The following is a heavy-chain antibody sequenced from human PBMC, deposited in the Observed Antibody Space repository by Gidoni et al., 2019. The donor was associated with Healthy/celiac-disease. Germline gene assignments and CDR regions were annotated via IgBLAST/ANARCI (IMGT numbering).Heavy chain of an antibody. CDR1: AFTFSSYG. D-gene: IGHD6-13*01. J-gene: IGHJ4*02. Sequence: QVQLVESGGGVVQPGRLLRPSCAASAFTFSSYGMHWVRQAPGKGLGWVAVISYGGSNKYYADSVKGRFTISRDNSKNTLYLQMNSLRAEDTAVYYCARDERYSSSGPLGYWGQGTLVTVSS. CDR3: ARDERYSSSGPLGY. CDR2: ISYGGSNK. V-gene: IGHV3-30*03.